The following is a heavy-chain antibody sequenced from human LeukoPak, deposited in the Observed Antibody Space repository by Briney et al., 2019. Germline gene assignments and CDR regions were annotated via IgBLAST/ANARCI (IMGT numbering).Heavy chain of an antibody. J-gene: IGHJ4*02. Sequence: SGPTLVKPTQTLTLTCTFSGFSFSTSGVGVGWIRQPPGKALEWLALIYWDDDKRYSPSLRSRLTITKDTSKNQVVLSMTNMDPVDTATYYCAHRRIQQPFDYWGQGTLVTVSS. D-gene: IGHD5-18*01. CDR3: AHRRIQQPFDY. V-gene: IGHV2-5*02. CDR2: IYWDDDK. CDR1: GFSFSTSGVG.